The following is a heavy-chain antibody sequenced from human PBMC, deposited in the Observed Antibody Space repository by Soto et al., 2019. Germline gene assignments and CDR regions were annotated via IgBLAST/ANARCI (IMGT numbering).Heavy chain of an antibody. CDR2: IYPGDSDT. V-gene: IGHV5-51*01. D-gene: IGHD4-17*01. CDR1: GYIFTGYW. CDR3: ARHSRVSYGDTAAFDI. Sequence: GESLKISFTGSGYIFTGYWIGWVRQMTGKGLEWMLIIYPGDSDTRYSPSFQGQVTISADKSISTAYLQWSSLKASDTAMYYCARHSRVSYGDTAAFDIWGQGTMVTVSS. J-gene: IGHJ3*02.